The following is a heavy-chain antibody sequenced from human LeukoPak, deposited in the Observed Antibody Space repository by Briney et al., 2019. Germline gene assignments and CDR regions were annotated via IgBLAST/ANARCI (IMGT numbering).Heavy chain of an antibody. D-gene: IGHD2/OR15-2a*01. CDR2: LSYTGKT. J-gene: IGHJ4*02. CDR1: GASVSSSH. Sequence: SETLSLTCVVSGASVSSSHWNWIRQLPGKGLEWIGCLSYTGKTDYNPSLTSRVTISLDTSKNQVSLKLRSVTAADTAVYYCSEGYFEPFDHWGQGTLVTVSS. V-gene: IGHV4-59*02. CDR3: SEGYFEPFDH.